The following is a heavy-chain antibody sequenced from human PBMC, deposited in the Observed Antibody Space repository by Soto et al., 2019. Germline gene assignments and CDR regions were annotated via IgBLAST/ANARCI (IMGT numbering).Heavy chain of an antibody. D-gene: IGHD6-13*01. CDR3: TRDASRDSSARGWFDP. CDR1: GFNFNSYT. Sequence: GGSLRLSCAASGFNFNSYTINWVRQAPGKRLEWLSSISSSGYIYYTDALRGRFTISRDNAKNSPHLQMNSLRAEDTAVYYCTRDASRDSSARGWFDPWGPGTLVTVSS. J-gene: IGHJ5*02. CDR2: ISSSGYI. V-gene: IGHV3-21*01.